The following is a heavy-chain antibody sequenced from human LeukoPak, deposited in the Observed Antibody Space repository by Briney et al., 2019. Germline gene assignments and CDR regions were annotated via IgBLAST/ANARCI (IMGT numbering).Heavy chain of an antibody. V-gene: IGHV4-59*08. CDR1: GGSISSYY. J-gene: IGHJ4*02. D-gene: IGHD3-3*01. CDR2: THYSGGT. CDR3: ARWRDYFDY. Sequence: PSETLSLTCTVSGGSISSYYWSWIRQPPGNGLEWIGYTHYSGGTNSSPSLKSRVTISVDTSKNQFSLKLSSVTAADTAVYYCARWRDYFDYWGQGTLVTVSS.